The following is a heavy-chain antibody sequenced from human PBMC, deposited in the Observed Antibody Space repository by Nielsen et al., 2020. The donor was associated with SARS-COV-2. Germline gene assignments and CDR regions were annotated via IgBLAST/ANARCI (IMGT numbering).Heavy chain of an antibody. D-gene: IGHD5-24*01. CDR2: TSASGAST. V-gene: IGHV3-23*01. J-gene: IGHJ6*03. Sequence: GESLKISCAASGFTFNIYAMAWVRRAPGRGLEWVSGTSASGASTYYADSVRGRFSISRDNSKNTIFLQVDSLRSDDSAVYYCAKGGVRGDGFYLHMDVWGKGTTVTVSS. CDR1: GFTFNIYA. CDR3: AKGGVRGDGFYLHMDV.